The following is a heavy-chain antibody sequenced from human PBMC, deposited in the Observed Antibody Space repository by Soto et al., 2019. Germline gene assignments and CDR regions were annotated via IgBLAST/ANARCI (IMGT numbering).Heavy chain of an antibody. V-gene: IGHV3-74*01. D-gene: IGHD6-13*01. J-gene: IGHJ4*02. CDR1: GFTFSSYW. CDR3: ARDVYSSSWYFDY. CDR2: INSDGSST. Sequence: GVSLRLSCAASGFTFSSYWMHSVRQAPGKGLVWVSRINSDGSSTSYADSVKGRFTISRDNAKNTLYLQMNSLRAEDTAVYYCARDVYSSSWYFDYWGQGTLVTVSS.